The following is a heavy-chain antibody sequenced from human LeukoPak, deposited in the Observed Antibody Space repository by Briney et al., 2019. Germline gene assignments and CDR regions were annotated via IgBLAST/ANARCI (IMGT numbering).Heavy chain of an antibody. CDR2: IIPIFGTA. J-gene: IGHJ3*02. D-gene: IGHD4-17*01. CDR3: ARVAGWTVTTAAFDI. CDR1: GGTFSSYA. V-gene: IGHV1-69*01. Sequence: SVKVSCKASGGTFSSYAISWVRQAPGQGLEWTGGIIPIFGTANYAQKFQGRVTITADESTSTAYMELSSLRSEDTAVYYCARVAGWTVTTAAFDIWGQGTMVTVSS.